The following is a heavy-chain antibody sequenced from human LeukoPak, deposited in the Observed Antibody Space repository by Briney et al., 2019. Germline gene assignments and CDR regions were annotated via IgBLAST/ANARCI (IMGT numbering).Heavy chain of an antibody. CDR3: ARDLELNLDY. CDR2: INPSGGST. D-gene: IGHD1-7*01. CDR1: GYTFTSYY. J-gene: IGHJ4*02. V-gene: IGHV1-46*01. Sequence: ASVKVSCKASGYTFTSYYMHWGRRAPGQGLEWMGIINPSGGSTSYAQKFQGRVTMTRDTSTSTVYMELSSLRSEDTAVYYCARDLELNLDYWGQGTLVTVSS.